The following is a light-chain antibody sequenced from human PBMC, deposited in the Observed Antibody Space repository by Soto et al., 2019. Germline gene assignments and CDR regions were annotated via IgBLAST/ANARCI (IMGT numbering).Light chain of an antibody. Sequence: IQLTQSPPSLSASVGDRVTITCRASQGISSYLAWYQQKPGKAPKLLIYAASTLQSGVPSRFSGSGSGTDFTLTISSLQPEDFAAYYCQQLNSYPRVTFGPGTKVDIK. CDR3: QQLNSYPRVT. CDR1: QGISSY. CDR2: AAS. V-gene: IGKV1-9*01. J-gene: IGKJ3*01.